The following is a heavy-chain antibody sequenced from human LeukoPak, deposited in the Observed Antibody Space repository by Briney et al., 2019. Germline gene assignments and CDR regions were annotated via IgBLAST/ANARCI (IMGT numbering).Heavy chain of an antibody. CDR2: IYYSGST. J-gene: IGHJ4*02. Sequence: PSGTLSLTCAVSGGSISSSNWWSWVRQFPGKGLEWIGSIYYSGSTYYNPSLKSRVTISVDTSKNQFSLRLTSVTAADTAVYYCAGSLVGATTFFDYWGQGSLVTVSS. D-gene: IGHD1-26*01. V-gene: IGHV4-4*02. CDR1: GGSISSSNW. CDR3: AGSLVGATTFFDY.